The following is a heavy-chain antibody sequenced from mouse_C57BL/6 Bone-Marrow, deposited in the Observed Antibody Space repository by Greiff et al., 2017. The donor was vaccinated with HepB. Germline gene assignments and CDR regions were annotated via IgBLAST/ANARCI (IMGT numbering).Heavy chain of an antibody. V-gene: IGHV2-2*01. CDR3: ATLLFAY. J-gene: IGHJ3*01. D-gene: IGHD2-10*01. CDR2: IWSGGST. CDR1: GFSLTSYG. Sequence: QVQLQQSGPGLVQPSQSLSITCTVSGFSLTSYGVHWVRQSPGKGLEWLGVIWSGGSTDYNAAFISRLSISKDNSKSQVVFKMNSLQADDTAIYYCATLLFAYWGQGTLVTVSA.